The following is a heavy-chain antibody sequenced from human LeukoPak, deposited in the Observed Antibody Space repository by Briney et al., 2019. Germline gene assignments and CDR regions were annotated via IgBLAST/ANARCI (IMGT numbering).Heavy chain of an antibody. Sequence: SETLSLTCTVSGGSISSGGYYWSWIRQHPGKGLEWIGYIYYSGSTYYNPSLKSRVTISVDTSKNQFSLKLSSVTAADTAVYYCARRRGYSSGWYYFDYWGQGTLVTVSS. J-gene: IGHJ4*02. CDR2: IYYSGST. CDR1: GGSISSGGYY. CDR3: ARRRGYSSGWYYFDY. V-gene: IGHV4-31*03. D-gene: IGHD6-19*01.